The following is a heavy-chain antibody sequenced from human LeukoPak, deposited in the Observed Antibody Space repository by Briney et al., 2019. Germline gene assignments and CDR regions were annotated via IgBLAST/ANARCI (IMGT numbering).Heavy chain of an antibody. D-gene: IGHD4-17*01. J-gene: IGHJ6*02. CDR2: INPSGGST. V-gene: IGHV1-46*01. Sequence: ASVKVSCKASGYTFSSYYMHWVRQAPGQGLEWMGIINPSGGSTSYAQKFQGRVTMTRDTSTSTVYMELSSLRSEDTAVYYCARGSTVTNYYYGMDVWGQGTTVTVSS. CDR1: GYTFSSYY. CDR3: ARGSTVTNYYYGMDV.